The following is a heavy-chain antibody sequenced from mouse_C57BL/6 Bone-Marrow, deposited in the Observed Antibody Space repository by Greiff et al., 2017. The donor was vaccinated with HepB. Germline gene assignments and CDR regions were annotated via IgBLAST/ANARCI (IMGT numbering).Heavy chain of an antibody. CDR2: INYDGSST. CDR3: ARDVDYVDY. V-gene: IGHV5-16*01. CDR1: GFTFTDYY. J-gene: IGHJ2*03. Sequence: EVQVVQPEAGLVQPGTSVKLSCTASGFTFTDYYMAWVRQVPEQGLEWIANINYDGSSTYYLDSLKSRFTISRDNAKNMLYLQMSSLKSEDTATYYCARDVDYVDYWGQGTSLTVSS.